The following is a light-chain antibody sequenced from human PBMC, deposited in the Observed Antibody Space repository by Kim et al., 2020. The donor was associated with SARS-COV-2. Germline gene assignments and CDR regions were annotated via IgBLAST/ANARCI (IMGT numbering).Light chain of an antibody. CDR1: SSDVGDQG. V-gene: IGLV10-54*01. CDR3: SAWDSSLSVWV. CDR2: RND. J-gene: IGLJ3*02. Sequence: QTATRTCTGNSSDVGDQGAAWLQQHQGHPPKLLSYRNDNRPSGISERLSASRSGNTASLTITGLQPEDEADYYCSAWDSSLSVWVLGGGTQLTVL.